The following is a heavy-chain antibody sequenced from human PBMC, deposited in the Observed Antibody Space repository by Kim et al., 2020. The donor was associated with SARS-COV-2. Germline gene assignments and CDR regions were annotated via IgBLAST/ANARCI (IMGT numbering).Heavy chain of an antibody. CDR3: AKTAAPIYYYYYMDV. Sequence: DSGKGRVTISRDNSKNTRYLQMNSLRAEDTAVYYCAKTAAPIYYYYYMDVWGKGTTVTVSS. V-gene: IGHV3-30*02. J-gene: IGHJ6*03. D-gene: IGHD2-2*01.